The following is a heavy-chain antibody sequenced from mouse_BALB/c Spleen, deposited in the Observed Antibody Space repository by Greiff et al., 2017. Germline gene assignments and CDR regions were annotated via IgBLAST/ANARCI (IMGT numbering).Heavy chain of an antibody. Sequence: EVHLVESGGDLVKPGGSLKLSCAASGFTFSSYGMSWVRQTPDKRLEWVATISDGGSYTYYPDSVKGRFTISRDNAKNNLYLQMSSLKSEDTAMYYCARDHGYYGGGAMDYWGQGTSVTVSS. V-gene: IGHV5-6*01. J-gene: IGHJ4*01. CDR1: GFTFSSYG. CDR2: ISDGGSYT. D-gene: IGHD2-3*01. CDR3: ARDHGYYGGGAMDY.